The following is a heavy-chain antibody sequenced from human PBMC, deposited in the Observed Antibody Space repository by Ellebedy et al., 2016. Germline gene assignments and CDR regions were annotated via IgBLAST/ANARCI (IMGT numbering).Heavy chain of an antibody. CDR3: ARERQYSSSSGSYAFDI. J-gene: IGHJ3*02. V-gene: IGHV3-53*01. CDR1: GFTVSSNY. D-gene: IGHD6-6*01. Sequence: GESLKISXAASGFTVSSNYMSWVRQAPGKGLEWVSVIYSGGSTYYADSVKGRFTISRDNSKNTLYLQMNSLRAEDTAVYYCARERQYSSSSGSYAFDIWGQGTMVTVSS. CDR2: IYSGGST.